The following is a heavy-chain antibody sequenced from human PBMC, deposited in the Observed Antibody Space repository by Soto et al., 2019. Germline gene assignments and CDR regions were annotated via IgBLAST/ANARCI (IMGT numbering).Heavy chain of an antibody. CDR1: GGAFSSYA. CDR2: IIPVFSTA. V-gene: IGHV1-69*01. D-gene: IGHD6-13*01. J-gene: IGHJ6*02. Sequence: QVQLVQSGAEVKKPGSSVKVSCKASGGAFSSYAISWVRQAPGQGLEWMGVIIPVFSTANYAQKFQGRVTITADESTRTAYMELSGLRSEDTAVYYCANYYSSIWSAYGLDVWGQGTTVTVSS. CDR3: ANYYSSIWSAYGLDV.